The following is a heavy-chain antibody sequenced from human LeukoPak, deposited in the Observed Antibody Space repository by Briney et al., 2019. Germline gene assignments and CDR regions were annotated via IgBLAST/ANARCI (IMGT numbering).Heavy chain of an antibody. CDR1: GFTFSNYW. V-gene: IGHV3-7*01. D-gene: IGHD3-3*01. CDR2: IKQDGSEK. CDR3: ARDRDPYYDFWSDYPTGAFDI. Sequence: GGSLRRSCAASGFTFSNYWMSWVRQAPGKGLEWVANIKQDGSEKYYVDSVKGRFTISRDNAKNSLYLQMNSLRAEDTAVYYCARDRDPYYDFWSDYPTGAFDIWGQGTMVTVSS. J-gene: IGHJ3*02.